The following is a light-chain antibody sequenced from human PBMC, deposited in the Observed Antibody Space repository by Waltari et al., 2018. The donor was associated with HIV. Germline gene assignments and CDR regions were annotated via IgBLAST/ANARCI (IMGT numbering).Light chain of an antibody. CDR3: AAWDDNLSGFWV. Sequence: QSVLTQPPSASGTPGQRVTISCSGSSSNIGSKYVYWYQQLPGTAPKLLIYRNNQRPSGVPDRFSGSKSCTSASLAISGLRSEDEADYYCAAWDDNLSGFWVFGGGTKLTVV. CDR1: SSNIGSKY. V-gene: IGLV1-47*01. J-gene: IGLJ3*02. CDR2: RNN.